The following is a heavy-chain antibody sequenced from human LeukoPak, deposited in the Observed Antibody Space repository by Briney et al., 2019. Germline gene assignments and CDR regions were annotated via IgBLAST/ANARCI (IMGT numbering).Heavy chain of an antibody. D-gene: IGHD3-10*01. J-gene: IGHJ4*02. Sequence: GGSLRLSCSASGFTFTSYSMNWVRQAPGKGLEWIAYISSSSSTRYYADSVKGRVTISRDNAKNSLSLQMNSLRAEDTAVYYCASGEYFFDYWGQRTPVTVSS. CDR3: ASGEYFFDY. CDR1: GFTFTSYS. CDR2: ISSSSSTR. V-gene: IGHV3-48*04.